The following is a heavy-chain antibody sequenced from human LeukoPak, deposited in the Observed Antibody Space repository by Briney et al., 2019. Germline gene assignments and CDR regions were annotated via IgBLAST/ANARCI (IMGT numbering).Heavy chain of an antibody. CDR2: INAGNGNT. CDR3: AIWFGESFDY. Sequence: ASVKVSCKASGYTFTSYGISWVRQAPGQRLEWMGWINAGNGNTKYSQKFQGRVTITRDTSATTAYLELSSLRSEDTAVYYCAIWFGESFDYWGQGTLVTVSS. J-gene: IGHJ4*02. CDR1: GYTFTSYG. V-gene: IGHV1-3*01. D-gene: IGHD3-10*01.